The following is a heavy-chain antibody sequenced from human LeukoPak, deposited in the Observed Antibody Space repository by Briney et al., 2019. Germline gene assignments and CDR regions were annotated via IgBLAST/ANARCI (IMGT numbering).Heavy chain of an antibody. CDR1: GFTFSSYS. J-gene: IGHJ4*02. D-gene: IGHD2-15*01. CDR2: FSSSSSYI. Sequence: PGGSLRLSCAASGFTFSSYSMTWIRQAPGKGLKWVSSFSSSSSYIYYADSVKGRFTISRDNAKNSLYLQMNSLRAEDTAVYYCASMNLGYCSGGSCEGDYWGQGTLVTVSS. V-gene: IGHV3-21*01. CDR3: ASMNLGYCSGGSCEGDY.